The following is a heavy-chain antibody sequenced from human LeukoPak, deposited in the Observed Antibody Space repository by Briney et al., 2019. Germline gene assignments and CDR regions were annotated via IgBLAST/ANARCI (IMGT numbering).Heavy chain of an antibody. D-gene: IGHD6-19*01. Sequence: GGSLRLSCAASGFTFSNAWMNWVRQAPGKGLEWVSVISGSGGSTYYADSVKGRFTISRDNSKNTLFLQMNSLRAEDTAIYYCAKGSGSIAVDNLCVYWGQGTLVTVSS. V-gene: IGHV3-23*01. CDR1: GFTFSNAW. J-gene: IGHJ4*02. CDR3: AKGSGSIAVDNLCVY. CDR2: ISGSGGST.